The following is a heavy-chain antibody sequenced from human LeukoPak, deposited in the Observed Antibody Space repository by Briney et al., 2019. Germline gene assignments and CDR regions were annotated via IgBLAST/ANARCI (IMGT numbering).Heavy chain of an antibody. CDR3: ARRWNYGRNYYIDV. CDR2: INDSGTI. J-gene: IGHJ6*03. D-gene: IGHD1-7*01. V-gene: IGHV4-34*01. CDR1: GGSFSNYY. Sequence: SETLSLTCAVYGGSFSNYYWSWIRQSPGKGLEWIGEINDSGTINYNPSLMSRVTISVAKSKNQFSLKLSSVTAADTAVYYCARRWNYGRNYYIDVWGKGATVSVSS.